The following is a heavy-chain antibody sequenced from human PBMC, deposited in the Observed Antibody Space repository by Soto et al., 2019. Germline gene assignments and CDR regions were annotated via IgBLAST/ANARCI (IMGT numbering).Heavy chain of an antibody. CDR2: IHYSGST. CDR3: TRGGDAYKNGH. Sequence: QVQLQESGPGLVKPSETLSLTCTVPGGSVSIGTYYWSWIRQPPGKGLEWIGFIHYSGSTNYNPSLKSRVTMSVDTSKNQFSLKLTSVNAADTAVYFCTRGGDAYKNGHWGQGTLVTVS. D-gene: IGHD2-21*01. CDR1: GGSVSIGTYY. J-gene: IGHJ4*02. V-gene: IGHV4-61*01.